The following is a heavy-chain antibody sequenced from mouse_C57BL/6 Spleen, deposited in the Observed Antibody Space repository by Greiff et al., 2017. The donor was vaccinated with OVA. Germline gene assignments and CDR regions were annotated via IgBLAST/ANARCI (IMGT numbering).Heavy chain of an antibody. CDR3: ARERIYDGYTWFAY. D-gene: IGHD2-3*01. J-gene: IGHJ3*01. Sequence: VQLQQSGPELVKPGASVKISCKASGYAFSSSWMNWVKQRPGKGLEWIGRIYPGDGDTNYNGKFKGKATLTADKSSSTAYMQLSSLTSEDSAVYFCARERIYDGYTWFAYWGQGTLVPVSA. CDR2: IYPGDGDT. V-gene: IGHV1-82*01. CDR1: GYAFSSSW.